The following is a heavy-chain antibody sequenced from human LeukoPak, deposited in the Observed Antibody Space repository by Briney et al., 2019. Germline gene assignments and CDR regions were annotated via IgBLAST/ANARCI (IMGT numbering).Heavy chain of an antibody. CDR3: ARVPPTAAEYYFDY. J-gene: IGHJ4*02. CDR2: IYSGGST. CDR1: GFTVSSNY. Sequence: PGGSLRLSCAASGFTVSSNYMSWVRQAPGKGLEWVSVIYSGGSTYYADFVKGRFTISRDNSKNTLYLQMNSLRAEDTAVYYCARVPPTAAEYYFDYWGQGTLVTVSS. D-gene: IGHD6-13*01. V-gene: IGHV3-66*01.